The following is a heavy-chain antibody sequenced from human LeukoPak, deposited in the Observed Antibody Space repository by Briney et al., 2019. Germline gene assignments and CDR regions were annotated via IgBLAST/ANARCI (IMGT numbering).Heavy chain of an antibody. Sequence: SEPLSLTCAVSGGSIISSNWWSWVRQPPGKGLEWIGEIYHSGSTNYNPSLKSRVTISVDKSKNQFSLKLSSVTAADTATYYCARDRLWIEPLDYWGQGTLVIVSS. V-gene: IGHV4-4*02. J-gene: IGHJ4*02. CDR3: ARDRLWIEPLDY. CDR1: GGSIISSNW. D-gene: IGHD5-18*01. CDR2: IYHSGST.